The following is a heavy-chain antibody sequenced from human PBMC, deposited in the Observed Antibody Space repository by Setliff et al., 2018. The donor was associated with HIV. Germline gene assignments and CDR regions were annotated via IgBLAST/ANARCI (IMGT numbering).Heavy chain of an antibody. V-gene: IGHV4-39*07. CDR3: AGHPVTSGWLSLNWFDP. CDR1: GGSINTSSYY. J-gene: IGHJ5*01. CDR2: IYHDGTT. D-gene: IGHD6-19*01. Sequence: SETLSLTCSVSGGSINTSSYYWAWVRQPPGNELEWIGSIYHDGTTHYRSSLRSRAAISIDTSKSQISLKVRSVTAPDTAVYFCAGHPVTSGWLSLNWFDPWGQGILVTVSS.